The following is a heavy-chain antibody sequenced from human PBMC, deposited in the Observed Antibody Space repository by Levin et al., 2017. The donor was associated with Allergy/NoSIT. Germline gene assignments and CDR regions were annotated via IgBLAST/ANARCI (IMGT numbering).Heavy chain of an antibody. J-gene: IGHJ6*02. D-gene: IGHD5-24*01. Sequence: KISCKASGGTFSSYAISWVRQAPGQGLEWMGGIIPIFGTANYAQKFQGRVTITADESTSTAYMELSSLRSEDTAVYYCASVSPVEMATICVINPCYYGMDVWGQGTTVTVSS. CDR2: IIPIFGTA. V-gene: IGHV1-69*01. CDR1: GGTFSSYA. CDR3: ASVSPVEMATICVINPCYYGMDV.